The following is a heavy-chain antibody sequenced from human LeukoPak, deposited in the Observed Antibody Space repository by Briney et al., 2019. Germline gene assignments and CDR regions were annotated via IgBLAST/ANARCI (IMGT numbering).Heavy chain of an antibody. CDR2: IISSSSTI. J-gene: IGHJ4*02. D-gene: IGHD3-22*01. CDR3: ARESLYYYDSSGYSH. V-gene: IGHV3-48*01. Sequence: GGSLRLSCIASGYDFNNYNLNWVRPAPGKGLEWVSYIISSSSTIYYADSVKGRFTISRDNDKNSLYLQMNSLKAEDTAVYYCARESLYYYDSSGYSHWGQGTLVTVSS. CDR1: GYDFNNYN.